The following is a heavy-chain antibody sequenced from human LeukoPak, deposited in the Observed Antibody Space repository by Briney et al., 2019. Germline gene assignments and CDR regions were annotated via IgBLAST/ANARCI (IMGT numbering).Heavy chain of an antibody. D-gene: IGHD6-13*01. CDR3: ARVFGYSSISVFDY. CDR1: GFTFSSYW. V-gene: IGHV3-7*01. CDR2: INQDGGEK. Sequence: GGSLRLSCEASGFTFSSYWMSWVRQAPGKGLEWVANINQDGGEKYYVDSVKGRFTISRDNAKNSLYLQMNSLRAEDTAVYYCARVFGYSSISVFDYWGQGTLVTVSS. J-gene: IGHJ4*02.